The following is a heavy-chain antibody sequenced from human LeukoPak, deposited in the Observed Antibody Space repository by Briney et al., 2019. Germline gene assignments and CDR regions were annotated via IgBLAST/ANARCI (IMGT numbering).Heavy chain of an antibody. CDR3: AKGTEGLATTDFDY. V-gene: IGHV3-9*01. Sequence: GGSLRLSCAASAFTFDDYAMHWVRQAPGKGLEWVSGISWNSNSIDYADSVKGRFTISRDNAKNSLYLQMNSLRTEDTALYYCAKGTEGLATTDFDYWGQGTLVTVSS. CDR2: ISWNSNSI. J-gene: IGHJ4*02. CDR1: AFTFDDYA. D-gene: IGHD1-1*01.